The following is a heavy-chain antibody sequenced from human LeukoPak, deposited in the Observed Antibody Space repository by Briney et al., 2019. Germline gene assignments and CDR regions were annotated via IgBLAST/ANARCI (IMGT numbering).Heavy chain of an antibody. CDR2: ISSSSSYI. V-gene: IGHV3-21*01. Sequence: GGSLRLSCAASGFTFSSYSMNWVRQAPGKGLEWVSSISSSSSYIYYADSVKGRFTISRDNAKNSLYLQMNSLRAEDTAVYYCARDYSSSWYVGRSGNWFDPWGQGTLVTVSS. D-gene: IGHD6-13*01. J-gene: IGHJ5*02. CDR1: GFTFSSYS. CDR3: ARDYSSSWYVGRSGNWFDP.